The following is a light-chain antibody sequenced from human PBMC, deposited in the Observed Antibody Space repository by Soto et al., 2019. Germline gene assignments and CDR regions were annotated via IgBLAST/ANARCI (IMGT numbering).Light chain of an antibody. CDR1: QSVSSY. CDR3: QQYNYWPQT. V-gene: IGKV3-15*01. CDR2: DAS. J-gene: IGKJ1*01. Sequence: EIVLTQSPATLSLSPGERATLSCRASQSVSSYLAWYQQKPGQAPRLLIYDASTRATGIPARFSGSGSGTEFTLTISSLQSEDFAVYYCQQYNYWPQTFGQGTKVDIK.